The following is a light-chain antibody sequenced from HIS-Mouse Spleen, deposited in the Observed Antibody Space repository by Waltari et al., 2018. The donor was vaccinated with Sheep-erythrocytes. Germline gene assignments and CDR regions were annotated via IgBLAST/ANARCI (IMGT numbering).Light chain of an antibody. V-gene: IGLV2-11*01. CDR2: DVS. CDR1: SSDVGGYNY. J-gene: IGLJ1*01. CDR3: CSYAGSYNHV. Sequence: QSALTQPRSVSGSPGQSVTISCTGTSSDVGGYNYVSWYQQHPGKAPKLMIYDVSKLPSWVPHRFSGSTSGNTASLTISVLQAEDAADYYCCSYAGSYNHVFATGTKVTVL.